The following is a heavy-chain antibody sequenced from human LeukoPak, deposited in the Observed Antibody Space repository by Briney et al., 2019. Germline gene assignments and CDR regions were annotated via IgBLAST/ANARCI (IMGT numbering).Heavy chain of an antibody. D-gene: IGHD2-2*01. Sequence: GGSLRLSCAASAFTFSSYAMSWVRQAPGKGLEWVSAISGSGGSTYYADSVKGRFTISRDNSKNTLYLQMNSLRAEDSAVYYCAKGVDGSRYYFDYWGQGTLLTVSS. CDR1: AFTFSSYA. CDR3: AKGVDGSRYYFDY. V-gene: IGHV3-23*01. CDR2: ISGSGGST. J-gene: IGHJ4*02.